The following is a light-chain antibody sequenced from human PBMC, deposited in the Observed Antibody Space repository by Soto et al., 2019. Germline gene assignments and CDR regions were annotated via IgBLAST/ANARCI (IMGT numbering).Light chain of an antibody. J-gene: IGKJ1*01. CDR2: GPS. V-gene: IGKV3-15*01. CDR3: QQFNSWPGT. Sequence: IVMTQSPATLSVSPGERATLSCRASQSVSSNLAWYQQKPGQAPRLLIYGPSTRATAIPARFSGSGSGTEFTLTIRSLQSEDSAVYYCQQFNSWPGTFGQGTKVEIK. CDR1: QSVSSN.